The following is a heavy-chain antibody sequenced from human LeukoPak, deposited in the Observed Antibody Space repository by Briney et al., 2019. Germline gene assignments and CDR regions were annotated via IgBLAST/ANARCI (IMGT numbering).Heavy chain of an antibody. CDR1: GGSISHYY. J-gene: IGHJ3*01. D-gene: IGHD3-22*01. CDR2: IDYTDNT. CDR3: ARAYDSSGYNDAFTF. V-gene: IGHV4-59*13. Sequence: SETLSLTCTVSGGSISHYYWIWIRQPPGKGLEWIGYIDYTDNTYYNPSLKSRVTISIDSTKNQISLMLTSVTAADTAVYFCARAYDSSGYNDAFTFWGQGTMVTVSS.